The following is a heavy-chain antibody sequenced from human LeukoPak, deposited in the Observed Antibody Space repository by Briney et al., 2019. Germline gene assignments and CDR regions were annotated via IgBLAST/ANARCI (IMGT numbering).Heavy chain of an antibody. CDR3: AKTTTGYSSGRYPGWPADY. CDR2: IFGSGGSP. CDR1: GFTFNSYA. D-gene: IGHD6-19*01. Sequence: GGSLRLSCAAYGFTFNSYAMYWVRQAPGKGLEWVSGIFGSGGSPHYADSAKGRFTISRDNSKNTVYLQMSSLRAEDTAVYYCAKTTTGYSSGRYPGWPADYWGQGSLVTVSS. V-gene: IGHV3-23*01. J-gene: IGHJ4*02.